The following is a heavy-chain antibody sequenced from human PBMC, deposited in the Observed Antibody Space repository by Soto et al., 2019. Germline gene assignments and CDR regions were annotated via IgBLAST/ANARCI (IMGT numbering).Heavy chain of an antibody. CDR3: ARAEPTSELRYSFDY. V-gene: IGHV3-11*01. CDR2: ISGSGHTK. J-gene: IGHJ4*02. D-gene: IGHD3-10*01. Sequence: QVQLVESGGGLVKPGGSLRLSCAASGFPFSDYYVSWIRQAPGKGLEWVSYISGSGHTKSYADSVKGRLTISRDNTKNSLYLQMNSLRAEDTAIYYCARAEPTSELRYSFDYWGQGALVTVSS. CDR1: GFPFSDYY.